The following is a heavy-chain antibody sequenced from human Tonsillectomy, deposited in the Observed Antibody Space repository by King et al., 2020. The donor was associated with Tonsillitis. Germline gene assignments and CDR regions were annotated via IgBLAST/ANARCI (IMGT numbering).Heavy chain of an antibody. D-gene: IGHD4-17*01. J-gene: IGHJ4*02. CDR2: ISYDGSNK. Sequence: HVQLVESGGGVVQSGGSLRLSCAASGFTFSSYGIHWVRQAPGKGRAWVAYISYDGSNKYYADAVKGRFTISRDISKNTVYMQMSSLRVEDTAVIYCAKDGDSGDYEPLDHWGQGTLVTVS. CDR1: GFTFSSYG. CDR3: AKDGDSGDYEPLDH. V-gene: IGHV3-30*02.